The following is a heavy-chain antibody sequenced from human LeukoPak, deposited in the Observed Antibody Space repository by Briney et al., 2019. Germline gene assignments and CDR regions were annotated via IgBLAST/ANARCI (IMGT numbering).Heavy chain of an antibody. CDR1: GGSISSGGYY. V-gene: IGHV4-30-2*01. J-gene: IGHJ3*02. CDR3: ARGPKDDAFDI. CDR2: IYHSGST. Sequence: SETLSLTCTVSGGSISSGGYYWSWIRQPPGKGLEWIGYIYHSGSTYYNPSLKSRVTISVDRSKNQFSLKLSSVTAADTAVYYCARGPKDDAFDIWGQGTMVTVSS.